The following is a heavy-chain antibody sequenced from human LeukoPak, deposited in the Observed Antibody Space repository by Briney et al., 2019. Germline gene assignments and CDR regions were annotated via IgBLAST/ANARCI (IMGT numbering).Heavy chain of an antibody. D-gene: IGHD2-21*02. CDR3: AKDSPSVTATPHDY. CDR1: GFTFSDYA. V-gene: IGHV3-23*01. J-gene: IGHJ4*02. Sequence: GGSLTLSCTASGFTFSDYAMSWVRQAPGKGLDWVSTISSYGGSTYYADPVQGRFTISRDNSKNTLYLQMNSLRAEDTAVYFCAKDSPSVTATPHDYWGQGALVTVSS. CDR2: ISSYGGST.